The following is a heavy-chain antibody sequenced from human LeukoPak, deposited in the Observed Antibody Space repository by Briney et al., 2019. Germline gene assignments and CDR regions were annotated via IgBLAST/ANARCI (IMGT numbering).Heavy chain of an antibody. J-gene: IGHJ4*02. CDR2: ISGSGGST. CDR1: GFTFSSYA. V-gene: IGHV3-23*01. Sequence: PGGSLRLSCATSGFTFSSYAMTWVRQAPGKGLEWVSAISGSGGSTYYADSVKGRFTISRDNSKNTLYLQMNSLRAEDTAVYYCARDEIAAEVSDWGQGTLVTVSP. CDR3: ARDEIAAEVSD. D-gene: IGHD2-21*01.